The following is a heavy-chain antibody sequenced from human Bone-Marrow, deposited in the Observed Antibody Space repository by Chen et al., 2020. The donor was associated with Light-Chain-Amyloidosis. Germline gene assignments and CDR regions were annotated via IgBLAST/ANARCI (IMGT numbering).Heavy chain of an antibody. J-gene: IGHJ4*02. D-gene: IGHD5-12*01. CDR3: ARRRDGYNFDY. CDR2: IYPDDSDA. V-gene: IGHV5-51*01. Sequence: IGWGRQMPGKGLEWMGVIYPDDSDARYSPSFEGQVTISADKSITTAYLQWRSLKASDTAMYYCARRRDGYNFDYWGQGTLVTVSS.